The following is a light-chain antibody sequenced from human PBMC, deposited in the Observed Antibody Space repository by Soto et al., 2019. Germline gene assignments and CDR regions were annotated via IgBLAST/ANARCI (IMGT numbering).Light chain of an antibody. CDR2: AVS. CDR3: SSYTSDSSYV. V-gene: IGLV2-14*01. J-gene: IGLJ1*01. Sequence: QSALTQPASVSGSPGQSITISCTGTSSDVGLYDYVSWYQQHPGKAPQLMIYAVSNRPSGVSNRFSASKSGNTASLFIPGLQAEEEADYYCSSYTSDSSYVFGSGTKVTVL. CDR1: SSDVGLYDY.